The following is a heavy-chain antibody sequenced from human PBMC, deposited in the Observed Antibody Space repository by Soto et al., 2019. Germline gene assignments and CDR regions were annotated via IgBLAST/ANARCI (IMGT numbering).Heavy chain of an antibody. J-gene: IGHJ4*02. CDR1: GGSISSSSYY. D-gene: IGHD6-19*01. CDR3: ARHEAPSGWYFDY. Sequence: SETLSLTCTVCGGSISSSSYYWGWIRQPPGKGLEWIGSIYYSGSTYYNPSLKSRVTISVDTSKNQFSLKLSSVTAADTAAYYCARHEAPSGWYFDYWGQGTLVTVSS. V-gene: IGHV4-39*01. CDR2: IYYSGST.